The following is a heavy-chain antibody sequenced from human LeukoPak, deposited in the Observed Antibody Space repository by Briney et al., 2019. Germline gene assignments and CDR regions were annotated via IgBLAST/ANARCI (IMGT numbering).Heavy chain of an antibody. CDR3: AKVVRGGYYMDV. V-gene: IGHV1-18*01. D-gene: IGHD3-10*01. CDR2: ISAYNGNT. J-gene: IGHJ6*03. Sequence: ASVKVSCKASGYTFTSYGISWVRQAPGQGLEWMGLISAYNGNTDYAQKLQGRVTMTTDTSTSTAYMELRSLRSDDTAVYYCAKVVRGGYYMDVWGKGTTVTVSS. CDR1: GYTFTSYG.